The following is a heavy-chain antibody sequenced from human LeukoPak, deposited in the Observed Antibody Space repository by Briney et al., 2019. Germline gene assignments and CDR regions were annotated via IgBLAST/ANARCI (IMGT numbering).Heavy chain of an antibody. CDR1: GGSISSYY. D-gene: IGHD6-13*01. J-gene: IGHJ6*03. V-gene: IGHV4-4*07. Sequence: PSETLSLTCTVSGGSISSYYWSWIRQPAGKGLEWIGRIYTSGSTNYNPSLKSRVTMSVDTSKNQFSLKLSSVTAADTAVYYCARDGYSSSWDNYYYYYMDVWGKGTTVTISS. CDR3: ARDGYSSSWDNYYYYYMDV. CDR2: IYTSGST.